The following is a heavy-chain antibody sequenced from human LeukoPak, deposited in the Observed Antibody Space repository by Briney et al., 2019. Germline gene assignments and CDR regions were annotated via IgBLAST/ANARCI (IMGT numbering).Heavy chain of an antibody. CDR3: ANEGAATVVF. V-gene: IGHV3-23*01. Sequence: GGSLRLSCAASGFTFDDYAMHWVRQAPGKGLEWVSGISCSGGSIYYADSVKGRFTISRDNSKSTLYLQMSSLRAEDMALYYCANEGAATVVFWGQGTLVTVSS. D-gene: IGHD4-23*01. J-gene: IGHJ4*02. CDR1: GFTFDDYA. CDR2: ISCSGGSI.